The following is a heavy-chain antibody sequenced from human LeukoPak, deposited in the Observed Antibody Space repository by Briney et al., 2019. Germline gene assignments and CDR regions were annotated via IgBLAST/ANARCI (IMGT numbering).Heavy chain of an antibody. CDR2: IYYSGST. D-gene: IGHD1-26*01. CDR1: GGSISSYY. CDR3: ARGFPGSAAPVDY. Sequence: SETLSLTCTVSGGSISSYYWSWTRQPPGKGLEWIGYIYYSGSTNYNPSLKSRVTISVDTSKNQFSLKLSSVTAADTAVYYCARGFPGSAAPVDYWGQGTLVTVSS. V-gene: IGHV4-59*01. J-gene: IGHJ4*02.